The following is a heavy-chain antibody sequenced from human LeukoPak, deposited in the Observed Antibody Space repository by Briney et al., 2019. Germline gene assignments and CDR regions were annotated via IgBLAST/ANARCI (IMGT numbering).Heavy chain of an antibody. Sequence: GGSLRLSCAASGFTVSSNYMSWVRQAPGKGLEWVSVIYSGGSTYYADSVKGRFTISRDNSKNTLYLQMNSLRAEDTAVYYCARGRGITMVRGSPPFDYWGQGTPVTVSS. D-gene: IGHD3-10*01. CDR3: ARGRGITMVRGSPPFDY. CDR2: IYSGGST. V-gene: IGHV3-53*05. J-gene: IGHJ4*02. CDR1: GFTVSSNY.